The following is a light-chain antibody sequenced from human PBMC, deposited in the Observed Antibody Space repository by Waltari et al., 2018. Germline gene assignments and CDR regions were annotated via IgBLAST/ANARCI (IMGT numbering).Light chain of an antibody. CDR1: SSNIGAGYD. Sequence: QSVLTQPPSVSGAPGQRVTISCTGSSSNIGAGYDVHWYQQLPGTAPKLLIYGNINRPSGVPGLFSGSQSGTSPSLASTGILAEDEGNYYCQSYDRSLSGWVFGGGTKLTVL. CDR3: QSYDRSLSGWV. CDR2: GNI. V-gene: IGLV1-40*01. J-gene: IGLJ3*02.